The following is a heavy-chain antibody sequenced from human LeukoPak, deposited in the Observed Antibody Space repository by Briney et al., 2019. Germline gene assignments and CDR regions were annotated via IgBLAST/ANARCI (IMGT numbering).Heavy chain of an antibody. V-gene: IGHV4-61*02. CDR3: ARGGGEWLLRQNWFDP. CDR2: IYTSGST. J-gene: IGHJ5*02. CDR1: GGSISSGSYY. Sequence: KPSQTLSLTCTVSGGSISSGSYYWSWIRQPAGKGLEWIGRIYTSGSTNYNPSLKSRVTISVDTSKNQFSLKLSSVTAADTAVYYCARGGGEWLLRQNWFDPWGQGTLVTVSS. D-gene: IGHD3-3*01.